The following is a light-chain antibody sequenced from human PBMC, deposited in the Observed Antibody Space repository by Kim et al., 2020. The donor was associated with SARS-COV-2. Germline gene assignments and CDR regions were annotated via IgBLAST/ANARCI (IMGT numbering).Light chain of an antibody. V-gene: IGKV1-39*01. CDR3: QQSYSTLIT. CDR2: AAS. J-gene: IGKJ5*01. Sequence: ASVGGRVNITCRASQSVSSYLNWYQQKPEKAPNLLIYAASSLQSGVPSRFSGSGSGTDFTLTISSLQPEDCATYYCQQSYSTLITFGQGTRLEIK. CDR1: QSVSSY.